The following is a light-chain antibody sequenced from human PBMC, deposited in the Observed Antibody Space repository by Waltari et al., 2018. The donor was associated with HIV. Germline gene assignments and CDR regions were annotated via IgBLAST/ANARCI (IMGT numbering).Light chain of an antibody. J-gene: IGLJ3*02. CDR2: SYG. CDR1: SSHIASNT. Sequence: QSVLNQSPSASGTPGQRVLISCSGSSSHIASNTVTWYQQFPGTAPNLLLYSYGQRPPGFPERFSGSKSATSASLAIRELRSEDEADYYCATWDDSLNAWVFGGGTKLTVL. V-gene: IGLV1-44*01. CDR3: ATWDDSLNAWV.